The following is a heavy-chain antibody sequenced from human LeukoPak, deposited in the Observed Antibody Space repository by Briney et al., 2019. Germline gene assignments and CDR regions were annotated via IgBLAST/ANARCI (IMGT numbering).Heavy chain of an antibody. CDR2: INHSGST. V-gene: IGHV4-34*01. D-gene: IGHD5-18*01. CDR3: ARDIGYSYGYEGDY. CDR1: GGSFSGYY. J-gene: IGHJ4*02. Sequence: KPSETLSLTRAVYGGSFSGYYWSWIRQPPGKGLEWIGEINHSGSTNYNPSLKSRVIISVDTSKNQFSLKLSSLTAADTAVYYCARDIGYSYGYEGDYWGQGILVTVSS.